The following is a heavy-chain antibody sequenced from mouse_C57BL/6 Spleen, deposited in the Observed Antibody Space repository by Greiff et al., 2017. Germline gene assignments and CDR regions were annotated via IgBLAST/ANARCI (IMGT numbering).Heavy chain of an antibody. D-gene: IGHD1-1*01. J-gene: IGHJ4*01. CDR1: GFSLTSYA. Sequence: VQLVESGPGLVAPSQSLSITCTVSGFSLTSYAISWVRQPPGKGLEWLGVIWTGGGTNYNSALKSRLSISKNNSKSQVFLKMNSLQTDDTARYYSAREELYGSYDMDDWGQGTSVTVSS. V-gene: IGHV2-9-1*01. CDR3: AREELYGSYDMDD. CDR2: IWTGGGT.